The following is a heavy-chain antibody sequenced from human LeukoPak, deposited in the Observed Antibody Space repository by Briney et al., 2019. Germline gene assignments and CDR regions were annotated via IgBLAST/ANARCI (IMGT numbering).Heavy chain of an antibody. CDR1: GFTFSSYA. CDR3: ARVLRYFDWLSQPFDY. J-gene: IGHJ4*02. CDR2: ISYDGSNK. D-gene: IGHD3-9*01. Sequence: GGSLRLSCAASGFTFSSYAMHWVRQAPGKGLEWVAVISYDGSNKYYADSVKGRFTISRDNSKNTLYLQMNSLRAEDTAVYYCARVLRYFDWLSQPFDYWGQGTLVTVSS. V-gene: IGHV3-30-3*01.